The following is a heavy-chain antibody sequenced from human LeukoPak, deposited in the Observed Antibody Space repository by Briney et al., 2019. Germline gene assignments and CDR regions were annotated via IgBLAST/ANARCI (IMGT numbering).Heavy chain of an antibody. V-gene: IGHV3-74*01. CDR3: VRENRQFWSVGAFDV. CDR1: EFLFSNYW. D-gene: IGHD3-3*01. J-gene: IGHJ6*02. Sequence: GGSLRLSCAASEFLFSNYWMHWVRQVPGEGPVWVSRIDSDGSPTTYAASEEGRFTISRDNARNTLYLEMSYLRAEDTAIYYCVRENRQFWSVGAFDVWGQGTTVTVSS. CDR2: IDSDGSPT.